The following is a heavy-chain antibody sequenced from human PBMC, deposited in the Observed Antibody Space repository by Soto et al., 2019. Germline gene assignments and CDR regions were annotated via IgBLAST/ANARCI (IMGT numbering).Heavy chain of an antibody. CDR3: VSEYSSHKYYFDY. V-gene: IGHV3-64D*08. CDR2: ISSNGGST. D-gene: IGHD6-6*01. J-gene: IGHJ4*02. Sequence: GGSLRLSCSASGFTFSSYAMHWVRQAPGKGLEYVSAISSNGGSTYYADSVKGRFTISRDNSKNTLYLQMSSLRAEDTAVYYCVSEYSSHKYYFDYWGQGTLVTVSS. CDR1: GFTFSSYA.